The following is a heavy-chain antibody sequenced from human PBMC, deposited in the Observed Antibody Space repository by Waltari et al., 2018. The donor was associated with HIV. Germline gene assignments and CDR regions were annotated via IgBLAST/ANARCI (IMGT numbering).Heavy chain of an antibody. J-gene: IGHJ4*02. Sequence: QVQLQESGPGLVKPSETLSLTCTVSGGSISSYYWSWIRQPAGKGLEWFGGIYTSGSTNYKPSLKGRVTMSVDTSKNQFSLKLSSVTAADTAVYYCARCGMGATRWYYFDYWGQGTLVTVSS. CDR1: GGSISSYY. D-gene: IGHD1-26*01. CDR3: ARCGMGATRWYYFDY. CDR2: IYTSGST. V-gene: IGHV4-4*07.